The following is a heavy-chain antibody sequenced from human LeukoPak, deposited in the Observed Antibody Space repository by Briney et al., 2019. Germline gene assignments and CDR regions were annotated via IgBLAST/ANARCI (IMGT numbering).Heavy chain of an antibody. CDR3: ARGHCSSTSCPGHYYYYYMDV. CDR2: IYYSGST. J-gene: IGHJ6*03. Sequence: SETLSLTCTVSGGSISSYYWSWIRQPPGKGLEWIGYIYYSGSTNYNPSLKSRVTISVDTSKNQFSLKLSSVTAAGTAVYYCARGHCSSTSCPGHYYYYYMDVWGKGTTVTVSS. V-gene: IGHV4-59*01. CDR1: GGSISSYY. D-gene: IGHD2-2*01.